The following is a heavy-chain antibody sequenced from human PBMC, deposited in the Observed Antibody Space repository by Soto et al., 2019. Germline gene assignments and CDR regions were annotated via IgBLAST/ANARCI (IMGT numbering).Heavy chain of an antibody. CDR3: AKDFFLLAPSLNIAAAGTD. D-gene: IGHD6-13*01. CDR1: GGTFSSYA. CDR2: IIPIFGTA. V-gene: IGHV1-69*01. Sequence: SVKVSCKASGGTFSSYAISWVRQAPGQGLEWMGGIIPIFGTANYAQKFQGRVTITADESTSTAYMELSSLRSEDTAVYYCAKDFFLLAPSLNIAAAGTDWGQGTLVTVSS. J-gene: IGHJ4*02.